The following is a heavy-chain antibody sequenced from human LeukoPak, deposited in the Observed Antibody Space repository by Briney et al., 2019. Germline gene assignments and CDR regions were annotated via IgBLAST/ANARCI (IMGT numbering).Heavy chain of an antibody. CDR1: GFTFNTYS. CDR3: ARDMGIVTGYYVDY. V-gene: IGHV3-48*01. J-gene: IGHJ4*02. CDR2: ITGNSHTI. Sequence: PGGSLRLSCEASGFTFNTYSMNWVRQAPGKGLEWVSYITGNSHTIYYADSVKGRFTISRDNAKNSLHLQMNSLRAEDTAVYYCARDMGIVTGYYVDYWGQGILVTVST. D-gene: IGHD3-9*01.